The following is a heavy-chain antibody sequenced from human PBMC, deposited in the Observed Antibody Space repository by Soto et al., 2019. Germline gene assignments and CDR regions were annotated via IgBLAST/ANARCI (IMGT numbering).Heavy chain of an antibody. CDR2: IMPIFRAP. D-gene: IGHD2-15*01. V-gene: IGHV1-69*12. CDR3: ASWLTSPDIGNYHYGLDL. J-gene: IGHJ6*02. CDR1: GGAFSDYA. Sequence: QVQLVQSGAEVKKPGSSVKVSCKASGGAFSDYAFSWVRQAPGQGLEWLGGIMPIFRAPDYAQKFQGRVTITADEFTRTAYMEMNSLRSADTAVYYCASWLTSPDIGNYHYGLDLWGQGTTVTVS.